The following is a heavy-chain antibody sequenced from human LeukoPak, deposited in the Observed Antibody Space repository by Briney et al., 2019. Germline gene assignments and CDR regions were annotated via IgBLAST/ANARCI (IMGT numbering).Heavy chain of an antibody. Sequence: GGSLRLSCTASGSTFSSNGMHWVRQAPGKGLEWVAVIWHDGSHKYYSDPVKGRFTISRDNSKNTLYLQMNSLRVEDTAVYYCARDGSSGYLHFDYWGQGTLVTVSS. D-gene: IGHD3-22*01. J-gene: IGHJ4*02. V-gene: IGHV3-33*01. CDR2: IWHDGSHK. CDR3: ARDGSSGYLHFDY. CDR1: GSTFSSNG.